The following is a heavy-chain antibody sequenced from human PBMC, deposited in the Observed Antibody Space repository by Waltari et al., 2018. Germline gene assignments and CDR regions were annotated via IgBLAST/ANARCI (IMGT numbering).Heavy chain of an antibody. Sequence: QVQLQESGPGLVKPSQTLSLTCTVSGGSISSGGYYWSWIRQHPGEGLGWIGYIYYSGSSYYHPALKSRVTISVDTSKNQFSLKLSSVTAADTAVYYCARDNSMGYYYYMDVWGKGTTVTVSS. J-gene: IGHJ6*03. CDR3: ARDNSMGYYYYMDV. CDR1: GGSISSGGYY. CDR2: IYYSGSS. D-gene: IGHD2-21*01. V-gene: IGHV4-31*03.